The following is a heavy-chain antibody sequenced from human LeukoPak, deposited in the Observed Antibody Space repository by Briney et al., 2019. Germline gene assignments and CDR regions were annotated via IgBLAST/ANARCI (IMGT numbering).Heavy chain of an antibody. Sequence: GASVKVSCKVSGYTLTELSMHWVRQAPGKGLQWMGGFDPEDGETIYAQKFQGRVTMTEDTSTDTAYMELSSLRSEDTAVYYCATDWASSYYYYGMDVWGQGTTVTVSS. CDR3: ATDWASSYYYYGMDV. CDR1: GYTLTELS. CDR2: FDPEDGET. D-gene: IGHD3-16*01. V-gene: IGHV1-24*01. J-gene: IGHJ6*02.